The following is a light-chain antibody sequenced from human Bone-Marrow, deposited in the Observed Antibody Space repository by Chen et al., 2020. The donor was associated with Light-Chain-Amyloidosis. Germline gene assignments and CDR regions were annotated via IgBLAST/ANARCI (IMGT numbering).Light chain of an antibody. CDR3: QVWDRSSDRPV. CDR1: NIGSTS. Sequence: SYVLTQPSSVSVAPGQTATIACGGNNIGSTSVHWYQQTPGQAPLLVVYDDSDRPSGIPERLSGPNSGNTATLTMRRVEAGDEADYCCQVWDRSSDRPVLGGGTKLSVL. V-gene: IGLV3-21*02. CDR2: DDS. J-gene: IGLJ3*02.